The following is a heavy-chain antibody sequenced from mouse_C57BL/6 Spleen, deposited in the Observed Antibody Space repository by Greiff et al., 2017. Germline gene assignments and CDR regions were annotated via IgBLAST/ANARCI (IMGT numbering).Heavy chain of an antibody. CDR1: GYSITSGYY. Sequence: EVKLMESGPGLVKPSQSLSLTCSVTGYSITSGYYWNWIRQFPGNKLEWMGYISYDGRNNYNPSLKNRISITRDTSKNQFFLKLNSVTTEDTATYYCARADYGYDDWYFDVWGTGTTVTVSS. J-gene: IGHJ1*03. CDR3: ARADYGYDDWYFDV. D-gene: IGHD2-2*01. V-gene: IGHV3-6*01. CDR2: ISYDGRN.